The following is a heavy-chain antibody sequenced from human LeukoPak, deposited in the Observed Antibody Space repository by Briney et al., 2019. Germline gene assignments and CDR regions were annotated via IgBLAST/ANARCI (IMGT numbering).Heavy chain of an antibody. V-gene: IGHV1-2*02. J-gene: IGHJ4*02. D-gene: IGHD3-3*01. Sequence: GASVKVSCKASGYTFTGYYMHWVRQVPGQGLEWMGWINPNSGGTNYAQKFQGRVTMTRDTSISTAYMELSRLRSDDTAVYYCARDSSNYDFWSGFLSPFDYWGQGTLVTVSS. CDR3: ARDSSNYDFWSGFLSPFDY. CDR2: INPNSGGT. CDR1: GYTFTGYY.